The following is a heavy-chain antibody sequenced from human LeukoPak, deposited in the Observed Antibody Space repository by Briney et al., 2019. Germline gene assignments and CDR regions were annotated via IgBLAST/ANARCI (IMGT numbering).Heavy chain of an antibody. D-gene: IGHD5-24*01. V-gene: IGHV4-61*02. CDR1: GGSISSGSYY. Sequence: KPSETLSLTCTVSGGSISSGSYYWSWIRQPAGKGLEWIGRIYTSGSTNYNPSLKSRVTISVDTSKNQFSLKLSSVTAADTALYYCARDVGGRWLQWGAFDIWGQGTMVTVSS. J-gene: IGHJ3*02. CDR2: IYTSGST. CDR3: ARDVGGRWLQWGAFDI.